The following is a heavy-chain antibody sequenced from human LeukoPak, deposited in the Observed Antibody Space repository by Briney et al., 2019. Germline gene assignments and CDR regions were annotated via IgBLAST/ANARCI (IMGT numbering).Heavy chain of an antibody. CDR3: VTGGSSSWYRHNVGI. Sequence: GGSLRLSCAASGFTFSSYATSWVRQAPGKGLEWVSAISGSGGSTYYADSVKGRFTISRDNSKNTLYLQMNSLRAEDTAVYYCVTGGSSSWYRHNVGIWGQGTMVTVSS. J-gene: IGHJ3*02. D-gene: IGHD6-13*01. V-gene: IGHV3-23*01. CDR2: ISGSGGST. CDR1: GFTFSSYA.